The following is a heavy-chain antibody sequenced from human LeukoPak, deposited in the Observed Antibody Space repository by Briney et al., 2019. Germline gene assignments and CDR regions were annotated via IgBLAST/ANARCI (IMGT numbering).Heavy chain of an antibody. V-gene: IGHV5-51*01. Sequence: GESLKISCKGSGYGFSNHWIAWVRQMPGKGLEWMGIIYPGDSDTRYSPSFQGQVTISADKSISTAYLQWSSLKASDTAMYYCAREWFLDYWGQGTLVTVSS. CDR1: GYGFSNHW. J-gene: IGHJ4*02. D-gene: IGHD3-3*01. CDR3: AREWFLDY. CDR2: IYPGDSDT.